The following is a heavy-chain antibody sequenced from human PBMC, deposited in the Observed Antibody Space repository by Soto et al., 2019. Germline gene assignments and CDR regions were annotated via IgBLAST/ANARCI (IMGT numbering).Heavy chain of an antibody. CDR1: GFTFSSYG. CDR3: ATHYSSSWKGMNYYFDY. J-gene: IGHJ4*02. V-gene: IGHV3-30*03. Sequence: QVQLVESGGGVVQPGRSLRLSCAASGFTFSSYGMHWVRQAPGKGLEWVAVISYDGSNKYYADSVKGRFTISRDNSKNTLYLQMNSLRAEDTAVYYCATHYSSSWKGMNYYFDYWGQGTLVTVSS. CDR2: ISYDGSNK. D-gene: IGHD6-6*01.